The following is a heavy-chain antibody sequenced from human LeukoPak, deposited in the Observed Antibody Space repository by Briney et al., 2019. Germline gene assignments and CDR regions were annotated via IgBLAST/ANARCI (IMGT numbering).Heavy chain of an antibody. CDR1: GFTFSNAW. Sequence: GGSLRLSCAASGFTFSNAWMRWVRQAPGKGLEWVGRVKSKSNGGTTGYAAPVKGTFTISRDDSKNTYMQMNSLKSEDTAVYFCTAGVGHSDFVYWGQGTLVTVSS. V-gene: IGHV3-15*01. J-gene: IGHJ4*02. CDR2: VKSKSNGGTT. D-gene: IGHD2-8*01. CDR3: TAGVGHSDFVY.